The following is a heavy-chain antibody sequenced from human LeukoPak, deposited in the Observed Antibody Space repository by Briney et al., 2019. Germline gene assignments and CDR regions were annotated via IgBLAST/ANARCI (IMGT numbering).Heavy chain of an antibody. CDR1: GFTFSTHT. CDR3: ARDWFDKSPGSWHGYEYFDH. V-gene: IGHV3-21*01. D-gene: IGHD6-13*01. J-gene: IGHJ4*02. CDR2: ISNGNVYI. Sequence: GGSLRLSCLASGFTFSTHTMNWVRQAPGKGLEWVSPISNGNVYIYYADSVKGRFTISRDNAKNSLYLQMNSLRVEDTAVYYCARDWFDKSPGSWHGYEYFDHWGQGTLVTVSS.